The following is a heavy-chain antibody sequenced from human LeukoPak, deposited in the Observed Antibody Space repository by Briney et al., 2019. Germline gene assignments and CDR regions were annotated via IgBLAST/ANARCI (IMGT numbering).Heavy chain of an antibody. CDR3: AREFEGTASGAGY. D-gene: IGHD3-16*01. V-gene: IGHV3-21*01. Sequence: PGGSLRLSCAASGFIFSRYSMNWVGQAPGKGLEGVASMSVGSGLIHYAESVRGRFTVSRDNAKNSLYLQMKSLRADDTAVYFCAREFEGTASGAGYWGQGTLVTVSS. CDR2: MSVGSGLI. CDR1: GFIFSRYS. J-gene: IGHJ4*02.